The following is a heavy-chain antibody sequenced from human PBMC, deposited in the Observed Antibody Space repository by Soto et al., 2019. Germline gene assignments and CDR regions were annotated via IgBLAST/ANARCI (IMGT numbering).Heavy chain of an antibody. CDR1: GFTFDDYA. Sequence: VQLVESGGGLVQPGRSLRLSCAASGFTFDDYAMHWVRQAPGKGLEWVSGISWNSGSIGYADSVKGRFTISRDNAKNSLYLQMNSLRAEDTALYYCAKDISSYYYDSSGALDYWGQGTLVTVSS. CDR3: AKDISSYYYDSSGALDY. J-gene: IGHJ4*02. CDR2: ISWNSGSI. V-gene: IGHV3-9*01. D-gene: IGHD3-22*01.